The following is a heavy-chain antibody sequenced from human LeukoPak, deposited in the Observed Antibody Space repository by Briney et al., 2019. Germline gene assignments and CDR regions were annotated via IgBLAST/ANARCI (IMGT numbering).Heavy chain of an antibody. CDR3: AKLGGHPLHNYYVGV. Sequence: GGSLRLSCAASGFTFSSYAMRWVRQAPGKGLEWVSGILDSGYSTYYANSVKGRFTISRDNSNNTLYLQMNSLRAEDTAVYYCAKLGGHPLHNYYVGVWGKGTTVAVS. CDR2: ILDSGYST. D-gene: IGHD3-16*01. CDR1: GFTFSSYA. J-gene: IGHJ6*03. V-gene: IGHV3-23*01.